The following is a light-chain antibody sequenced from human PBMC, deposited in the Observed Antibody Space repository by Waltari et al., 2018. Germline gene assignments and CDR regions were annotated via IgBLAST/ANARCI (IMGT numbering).Light chain of an antibody. CDR2: DVT. V-gene: IGLV2-14*03. Sequence: QSALTQPASVSGSPGQSITISCSGTGNAVGGSNYASWYQQPPGNVPKLVIYDVTKRPSGVSNRFSGSKSDNAASLTISGLQPEDEADYYCSSYASSATVIFGGGTKLTVL. CDR1: GNAVGGSNY. CDR3: SSYASSATVI. J-gene: IGLJ2*01.